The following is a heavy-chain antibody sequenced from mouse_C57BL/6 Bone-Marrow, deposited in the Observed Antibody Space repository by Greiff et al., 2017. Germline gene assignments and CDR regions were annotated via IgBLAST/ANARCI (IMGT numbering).Heavy chain of an antibody. Sequence: VKLQQPGAELVKPGASVKLSCKASGYTFTSYWMQWVKQRPGQGLEWIGEIDTSDSYTNYNQKFKGKATLTVDTSSSTAYMQLSSLTSEDSAVYYCARSDSNYIDYWGQGTTLTVSS. D-gene: IGHD2-5*01. CDR3: ARSDSNYIDY. CDR2: IDTSDSYT. J-gene: IGHJ2*01. CDR1: GYTFTSYW. V-gene: IGHV1-50*01.